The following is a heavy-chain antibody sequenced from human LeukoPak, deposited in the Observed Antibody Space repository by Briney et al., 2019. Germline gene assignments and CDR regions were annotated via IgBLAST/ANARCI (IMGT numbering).Heavy chain of an antibody. Sequence: ASETLSLTCTVSGGSIIINNYYWGWVRQPPGKGLEWIGSIYHSGSTYYNPSLKSRVTISVDTSKNQFSLKLSSVTAADTAVYYCAKVGKAARITGTTSRYYYYYMDVWGRGTTVTISS. CDR2: IYHSGST. CDR3: AKVGKAARITGTTSRYYYYYMDV. V-gene: IGHV4-39*07. D-gene: IGHD1-20*01. J-gene: IGHJ6*03. CDR1: GGSIIINNYY.